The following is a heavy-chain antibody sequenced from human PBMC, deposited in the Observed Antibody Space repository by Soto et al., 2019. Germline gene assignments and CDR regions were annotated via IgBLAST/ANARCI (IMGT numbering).Heavy chain of an antibody. D-gene: IGHD5-12*01. Sequence: ASVKVACKASGYTFTGYYMHWVRQAPGQGLEWMGWINPNSGGTNYAQKFQGRVTMTRDTSISTAYMELSRLRSDDTAVYYCAALELDIVATAPTSLTHVWGQGTTVTVS. J-gene: IGHJ6*02. CDR2: INPNSGGT. CDR3: AALELDIVATAPTSLTHV. V-gene: IGHV1-2*02. CDR1: GYTFTGYY.